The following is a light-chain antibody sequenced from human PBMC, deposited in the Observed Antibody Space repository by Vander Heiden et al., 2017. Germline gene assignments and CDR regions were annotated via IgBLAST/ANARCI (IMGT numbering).Light chain of an antibody. CDR3: GTWDSSLSAYV. CDR2: DNK. CDR1: SPSIGNNY. Sequence: QSVLTQPPSVSAAPGQKVTISCSGSSPSIGNNYVSWYQQFPGTAPKLLIYDNKKRPSGIPDRFSGSKSGTSATLGITGLQTGDEADYYCGTWDSSLSAYVFGTGTKVTAL. V-gene: IGLV1-51*01. J-gene: IGLJ1*01.